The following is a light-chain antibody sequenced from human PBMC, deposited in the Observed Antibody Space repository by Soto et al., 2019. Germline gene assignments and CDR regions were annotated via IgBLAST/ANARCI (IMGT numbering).Light chain of an antibody. V-gene: IGLV2-23*02. CDR3: CSYAGSSTPYV. Sequence: QSALTQPASVSGSPGQSITISCTGTSSDFGSYNLVSWYQHHPGKAPKLMIYEVSKRPSGVSNRFSGSKSGNTASLTISGLQAEDETDYYCCSYAGSSTPYVFGTGTKVTVL. CDR1: SSDFGSYNL. J-gene: IGLJ1*01. CDR2: EVS.